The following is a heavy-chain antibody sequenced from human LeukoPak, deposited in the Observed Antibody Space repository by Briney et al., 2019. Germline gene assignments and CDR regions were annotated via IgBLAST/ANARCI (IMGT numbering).Heavy chain of an antibody. CDR3: VKGDPHYGSGFDP. J-gene: IGHJ5*02. CDR2: ISSNGGST. V-gene: IGHV3-64D*06. D-gene: IGHD3-10*01. Sequence: GGSLRLSCSASGFTYSSYAMHWVPQAPGKGLEYVSAISSNGGSTYYADSVKGRFTISRDNSKNTLYLQMSSLRAEDTAVYYCVKGDPHYGSGFDPWGQGTLVTVSS. CDR1: GFTYSSYA.